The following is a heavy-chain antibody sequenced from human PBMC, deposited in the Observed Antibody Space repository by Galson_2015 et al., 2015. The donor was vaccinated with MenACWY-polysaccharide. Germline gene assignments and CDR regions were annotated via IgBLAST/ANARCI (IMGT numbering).Heavy chain of an antibody. D-gene: IGHD5-12*01. CDR2: IKSDGSST. J-gene: IGHJ4*02. Sequence: SLRLACAASGFTFSTSWMHWVRQAPGKGLVWVSRIKSDGSSTNYADSVKGRFTISRDNAKNTLYLQMNSLRAEDTALYYCARGYSAYDWGQGTLVTVSA. CDR1: GFTFSTSW. V-gene: IGHV3-74*01. CDR3: ARGYSAYD.